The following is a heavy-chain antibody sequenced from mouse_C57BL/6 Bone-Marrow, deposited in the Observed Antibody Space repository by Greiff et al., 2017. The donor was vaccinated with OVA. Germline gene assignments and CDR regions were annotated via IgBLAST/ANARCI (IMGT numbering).Heavy chain of an antibody. CDR3: TTLHGYDGWYFDV. Sequence: EVQLQQSGAELVRPGASVKLSCTASGFNIKDDYMHWVKQRPEQGLEWIGWIDPENGDTEYASKFQGKATITADTSSNTAYLQLSSLTSEDTAVYYCTTLHGYDGWYFDVWGTGTTVTVSS. V-gene: IGHV14-4*01. CDR1: GFNIKDDY. CDR2: IDPENGDT. D-gene: IGHD2-2*01. J-gene: IGHJ1*03.